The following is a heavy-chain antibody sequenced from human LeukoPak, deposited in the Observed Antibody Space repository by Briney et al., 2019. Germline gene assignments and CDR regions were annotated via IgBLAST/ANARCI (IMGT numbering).Heavy chain of an antibody. V-gene: IGHV3-30*02. Sequence: GGSLRLSCAASGFTFTSYSMHWVRQAPGKGLEWVAFIRYDGSNIHYADSVKGRFSVSRDNSKLYLQMNRLGLEDMAVYYCAKDLQQWLVSPYYYYMDVWGKGTTVTVSS. CDR1: GFTFTSYS. CDR3: AKDLQQWLVSPYYYYMDV. CDR2: IRYDGSNI. J-gene: IGHJ6*03. D-gene: IGHD6-19*01.